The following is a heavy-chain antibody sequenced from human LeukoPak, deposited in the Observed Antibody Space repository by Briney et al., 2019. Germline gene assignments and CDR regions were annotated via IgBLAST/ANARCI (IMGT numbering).Heavy chain of an antibody. CDR2: INPNSGGT. CDR3: ARELSRDGSGYYPDAFHI. Sequence: ASVKVSCKASGYTFTGYYMHWVRQAPGQGLEWMGWINPNSGGTNYAQKFQGRVTMTRDTSISTAYMELSRLRSDDTAVYYCARELSRDGSGYYPDAFHIWGQGTMVTVSS. V-gene: IGHV1-2*02. J-gene: IGHJ3*02. D-gene: IGHD3-22*01. CDR1: GYTFTGYY.